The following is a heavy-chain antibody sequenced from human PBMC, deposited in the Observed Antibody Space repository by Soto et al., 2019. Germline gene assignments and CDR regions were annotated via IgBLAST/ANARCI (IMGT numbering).Heavy chain of an antibody. V-gene: IGHV4-59*01. CDR3: GGTRYESDYYYYYYMDV. J-gene: IGHJ6*03. Sequence: SETLSLTCTVSGGSISSYYWSWIRQPPGKGLEWIGYIYYSGSTNYNPSLKSRVTISVDTSKNQFSLKLSSVTAADTAVYYCGGTRYESDYYYYYYMDVWGKGTTVTVSS. CDR1: GGSISSYY. D-gene: IGHD5-12*01. CDR2: IYYSGST.